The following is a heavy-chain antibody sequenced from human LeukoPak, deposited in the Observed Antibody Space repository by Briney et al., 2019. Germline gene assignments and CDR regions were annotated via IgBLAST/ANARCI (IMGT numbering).Heavy chain of an antibody. CDR1: GGSISNSNYY. D-gene: IGHD4-17*01. V-gene: IGHV4-39*07. CDR2: IHYTGNT. Sequence: SETLSLTCTVSGGSISNSNYYWGWLRQPPGKGLEWIGSIHYTGNTYYNPSLTSRVTMSVDTSKNQVSLKLTCVTSADMAVYYCARTSMTTVASWTYYYYGMDVWGQGTTVTVSS. J-gene: IGHJ6*02. CDR3: ARTSMTTVASWTYYYYGMDV.